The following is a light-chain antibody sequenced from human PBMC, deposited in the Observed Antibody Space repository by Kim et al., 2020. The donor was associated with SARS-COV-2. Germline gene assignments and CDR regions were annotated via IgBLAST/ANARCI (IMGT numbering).Light chain of an antibody. CDR1: QSVNSN. J-gene: IGKJ4*01. CDR3: QQYNNWPPLT. CDR2: GAS. Sequence: SAGERATLSCRASQSVNSNLAWYQQKPGQAPRLLIYGASTRATGIPARFSGSGSGTEFTLTISSLQSEDFALYYCQQYNNWPPLTFGGGTKVEIK. V-gene: IGKV3-15*01.